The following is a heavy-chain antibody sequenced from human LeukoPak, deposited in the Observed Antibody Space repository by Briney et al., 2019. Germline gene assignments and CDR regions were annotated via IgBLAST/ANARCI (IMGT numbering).Heavy chain of an antibody. CDR2: INHSGST. D-gene: IGHD5-24*01. V-gene: IGHV4-34*01. CDR1: GGSFSGYY. J-gene: IGHJ6*03. CDR3: ARSRWAYYYYMDV. Sequence: SETLSLTCAVYGGSFSGYYWSWIRQPPGKGLEWIGEINHSGSTNYNPSLKSRVTISVDTSKNQFSLKLSSVAAADTAVYYCARSRWAYYYYMDVRGKGTTVTISS.